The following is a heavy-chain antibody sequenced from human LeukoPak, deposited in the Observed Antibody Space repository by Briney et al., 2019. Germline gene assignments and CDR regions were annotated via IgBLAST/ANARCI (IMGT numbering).Heavy chain of an antibody. Sequence: SETLSLTCTVSGGSISSSSYYWGWIRQPPGKGLEWIGSIYYSGSTYYNPSLKSRVTISVDTSKNQFSLKLSSVTAADTAVYYCARARGSYDLNFDYWGQGTLVTVSS. V-gene: IGHV4-39*07. D-gene: IGHD3-16*01. J-gene: IGHJ4*02. CDR3: ARARGSYDLNFDY. CDR2: IYYSGST. CDR1: GGSISSSSYY.